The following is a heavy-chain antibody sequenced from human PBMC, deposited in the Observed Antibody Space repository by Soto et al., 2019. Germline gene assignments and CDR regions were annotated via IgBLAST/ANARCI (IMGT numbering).Heavy chain of an antibody. D-gene: IGHD2-2*01. CDR1: GFTFSSYG. CDR3: ATDCSSTSCALAPYYYYMDV. V-gene: IGHV3-30*03. CDR2: ISYDGSNK. J-gene: IGHJ6*03. Sequence: PGGSLRLSCAASGFTFSSYGMHWVRQAPGKGLEWVAVISYDGSNKYYADSVKGRFTISRDNSKNTLYLQMNSLRAEDTAVYYCATDCSSTSCALAPYYYYMDVWGKGTTVTVSS.